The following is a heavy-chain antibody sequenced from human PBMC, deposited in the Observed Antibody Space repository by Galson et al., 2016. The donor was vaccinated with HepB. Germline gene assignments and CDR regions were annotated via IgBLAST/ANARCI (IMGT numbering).Heavy chain of an antibody. V-gene: IGHV4-34*01. CDR3: ARKRRSGTYYTFFFDY. CDR1: GGPFSGYF. Sequence: SETLSLTCDVSGGPFSGYFWTWIRQPPGKGLEWIGEINHSGITNYNPSLESRVTLSVDTSKNQFSRMLTSVTAADTAVYFCARKRRSGTYYTFFFDYWDEGTLVTVSS. CDR2: INHSGIT. D-gene: IGHD3-10*01. J-gene: IGHJ4*02.